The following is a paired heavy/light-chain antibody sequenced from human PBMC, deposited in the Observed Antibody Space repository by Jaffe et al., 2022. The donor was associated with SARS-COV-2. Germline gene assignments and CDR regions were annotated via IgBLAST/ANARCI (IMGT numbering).Heavy chain of an antibody. J-gene: IGHJ4*02. Sequence: QVQLVESGGGVVQPGRSLRLSCAASGFTFSNYAMHWVRQAPGKGLEWVAVIRNDGTNKYYADSVKGRFTISRDNSKNMLYLQMNSLRAEDTAVYYCATLVGSNAFDYWGLGTLVTVSS. CDR3: ATLVGSNAFDY. CDR1: GFTFSNYA. CDR2: IRNDGTNK. V-gene: IGHV3-33*03. D-gene: IGHD2-8*01.
Light chain of an antibody. V-gene: IGLV3-10*01. J-gene: IGLJ3*02. CDR3: YSTDSSANHNV. CDR1: ALPKKY. CDR2: EDN. Sequence: SYELTQPPSVSVSPGQTARITCSGDALPKKYAYWYQQKSGQAPVLVIYEDNKRPSGIPERFSGSSSGTMATLTISGAQVEDEADYYCYSTDSSANHNVFGGGTKLTVL.